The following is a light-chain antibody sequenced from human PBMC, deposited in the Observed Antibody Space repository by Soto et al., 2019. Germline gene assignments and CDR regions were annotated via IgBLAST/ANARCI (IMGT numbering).Light chain of an antibody. V-gene: IGKV3-20*01. Sequence: VGLKQSPGTLSLSPGERDTVSCRASQTVAASYLASYQPKPGQAPRLLIPGASTTATGIPARFSGSRSGTDFTLTISRLEPEDFAVYYCQQYCSSPDHFGQGPRLEIK. CDR3: QQYCSSPDH. CDR2: GAS. CDR1: QTVAASY. J-gene: IGKJ5*01.